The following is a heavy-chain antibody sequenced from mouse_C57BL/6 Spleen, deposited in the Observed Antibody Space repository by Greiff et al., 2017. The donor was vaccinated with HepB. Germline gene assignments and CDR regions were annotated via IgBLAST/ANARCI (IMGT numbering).Heavy chain of an antibody. Sequence: EVQLVESGGGLVQPKGSLKLSCAASGFSFNTYAMNWVRQAPGKGLEWVARIRSKSNNYATYYADSVKDRFTISRDDSESMLYLQMNNLKTEDTAMYYCVRQGITTVVDWYFDVWGTGTTVTVSS. CDR3: VRQGITTVVDWYFDV. CDR2: IRSKSNNYAT. J-gene: IGHJ1*03. V-gene: IGHV10-1*01. CDR1: GFSFNTYA. D-gene: IGHD1-1*01.